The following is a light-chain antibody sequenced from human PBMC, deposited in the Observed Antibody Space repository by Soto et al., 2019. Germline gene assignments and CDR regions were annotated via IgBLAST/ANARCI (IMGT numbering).Light chain of an antibody. Sequence: EIVLTQSPGTLSLSPGERATLSCRASQSVSSSYLAWYQQKPGQAPRLLIYGASSRATGIPDRFSGSGSGTDFTLTISRLEPEDFAVYYCQQYGRSPRTFGQGTKEEIK. CDR2: GAS. CDR1: QSVSSSY. CDR3: QQYGRSPRT. V-gene: IGKV3-20*01. J-gene: IGKJ1*01.